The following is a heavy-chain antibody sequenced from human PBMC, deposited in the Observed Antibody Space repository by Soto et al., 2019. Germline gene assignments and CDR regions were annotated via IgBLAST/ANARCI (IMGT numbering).Heavy chain of an antibody. Sequence: PGESLKIPCNVSGYSITSYCIGWVRQMPGKGLEWMGIIYPGDSDTRYSPSFQGQVTISADKSISTAYLQWSSLKASDTAMYYCARTYSGVNDYWGQGTLVTVSS. CDR2: IYPGDSDT. V-gene: IGHV5-51*01. J-gene: IGHJ4*02. CDR1: GYSITSYC. CDR3: ARTYSGVNDY. D-gene: IGHD3-16*01.